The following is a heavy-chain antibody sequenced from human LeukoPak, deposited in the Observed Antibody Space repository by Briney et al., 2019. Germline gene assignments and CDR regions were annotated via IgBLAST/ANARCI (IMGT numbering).Heavy chain of an antibody. CDR3: ARGTSRGWLQIEGYDY. D-gene: IGHD5-24*01. J-gene: IGHJ4*02. CDR2: IYYSGST. CDR1: GGSINNYH. V-gene: IGHV4-59*01. Sequence: SQTRSLTCSVSGGSINNYHWSWIRQSPGKGLEWIGYIYYSGSTNYNPSLKSRVTISVDTSKNKFSLKLISVTAADRAVYYCARGTSRGWLQIEGYDYWGQGTLVTVSS.